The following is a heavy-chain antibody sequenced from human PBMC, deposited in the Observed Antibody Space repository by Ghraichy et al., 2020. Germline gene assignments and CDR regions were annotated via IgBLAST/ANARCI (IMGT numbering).Heavy chain of an antibody. CDR2: VSYDGSDK. CDR3: ARDWDTSGWYAPQYKNHGMDG. J-gene: IGHJ6*02. V-gene: IGHV3-33*05. D-gene: IGHD6-19*01. Sequence: GGSLRLSCAASGFTFRRYGMHWVRQAPGKALEWVAAVSYDGSDKYFADSVKGRFTISRDNSENTLFLQMNSLRAEDTVVYYCARDWDTSGWYAPQYKNHGMDGWGQGTTVTVSS. CDR1: GFTFRRYG.